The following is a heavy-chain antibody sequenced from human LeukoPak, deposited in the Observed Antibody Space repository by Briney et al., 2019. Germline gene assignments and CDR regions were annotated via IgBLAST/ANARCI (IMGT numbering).Heavy chain of an antibody. V-gene: IGHV3-11*01. CDR2: ISSSGSTI. CDR3: ARDFTMVRGPLVGFDY. J-gene: IGHJ4*02. D-gene: IGHD3-10*01. Sequence: GSLRLSCTGSGFTFGDYAMTWFRLAPGKGLEWVSYISSSGSTIYYADSVKGRFTISRDNAKNSLYLQMNSLRAEDTAVYYCARDFTMVRGPLVGFDYWGQGTLVTVSS. CDR1: GFTFGDYA.